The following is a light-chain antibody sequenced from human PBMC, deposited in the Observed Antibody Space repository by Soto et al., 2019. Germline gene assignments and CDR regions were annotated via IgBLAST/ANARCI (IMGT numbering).Light chain of an antibody. CDR3: MQGLQTPLT. Sequence: DIVMNQSPLSLPVTPGQPASISCRSRQSLLHSNGYNYLQWYLQKPGQSPQLLNYLGSNRASGVPDRFSGSGSGTDFTLKISRVEAEDVGVSYGMQGLQTPLTFSGATKVEIK. CDR2: LGS. J-gene: IGKJ4*01. CDR1: QSLLHSNGYNY. V-gene: IGKV2-28*01.